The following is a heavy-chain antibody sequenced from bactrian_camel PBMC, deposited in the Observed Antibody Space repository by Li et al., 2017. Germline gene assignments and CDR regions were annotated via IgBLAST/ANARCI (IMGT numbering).Heavy chain of an antibody. J-gene: IGHJ4*01. V-gene: IGHV3-2*01. CDR2: IYSDSTKQ. CDR1: GFTFSNYA. D-gene: IGHD5*01. Sequence: HVQLVESGGGLVQPGGSLRLSCAASGFTFSNYAMTWVRQAPGKGLEWVSNIYSDSTKQFYSDSVKGRFTISRDNAKNTLYLQMNSLKTEDTAVYYCATGLLADHGLGLGTQVTVS.